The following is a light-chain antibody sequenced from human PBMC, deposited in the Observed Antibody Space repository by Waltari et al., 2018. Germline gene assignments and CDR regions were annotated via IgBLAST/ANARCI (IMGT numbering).Light chain of an antibody. CDR3: QQYLKQLT. CDR1: QDISKY. Sequence: IQMTQSPSSLSASVGDRVTMTGQASQDISKYLNWDQQKPGKAPKLLIYDASNLETGVPSRLSGGGSGTDFTFTISSVQTEDIATYYCQQYLKQLTFGGGTKVEI. J-gene: IGKJ4*01. CDR2: DAS. V-gene: IGKV1-33*01.